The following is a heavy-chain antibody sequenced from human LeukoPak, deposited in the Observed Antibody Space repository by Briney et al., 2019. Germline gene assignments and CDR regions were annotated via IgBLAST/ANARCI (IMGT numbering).Heavy chain of an antibody. D-gene: IGHD2-2*01. CDR1: GFTFNTYS. J-gene: IGHJ5*02. CDR2: ISSRSTTI. V-gene: IGHV3-48*04. Sequence: PGGSLRLSCAASGFTFNTYSMNWVRQAPGKGLEWVSYISSRSTTIYCVDSVKGRFTISRDNAKNSLYLQMNSLRAEDTAAYYCAREKYCSGSSCYALFDPWGQGTLVTVSS. CDR3: AREKYCSGSSCYALFDP.